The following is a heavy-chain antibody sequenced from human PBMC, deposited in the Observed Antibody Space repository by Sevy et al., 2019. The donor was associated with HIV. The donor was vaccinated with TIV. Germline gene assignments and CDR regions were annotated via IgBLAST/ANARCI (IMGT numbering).Heavy chain of an antibody. CDR2: IYNSGRI. V-gene: IGHV4-59*01. CDR3: VRGQGLIDY. J-gene: IGHJ4*02. CDR1: GGSISSYY. D-gene: IGHD3-16*01. Sequence: SETLSLTCTVSGGSISSYYLNWIRQPPGKGLEWIGYIYNSGRINYNPSLKSRVTISLDTSKNHFSLKLTSVTAADTAVYYCVRGQGLIDYWGQGTLVTVSS.